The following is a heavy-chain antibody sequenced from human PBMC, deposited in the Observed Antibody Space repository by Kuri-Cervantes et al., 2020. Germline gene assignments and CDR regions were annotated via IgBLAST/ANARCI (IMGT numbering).Heavy chain of an antibody. J-gene: IGHJ4*02. CDR1: GFTFDDYA. V-gene: IGHV3-9*01. Sequence: SLKISCAASGFTFDDYAMHWVRQAPGKGLEWVSGISWNSGSIGYADSVKGRFTISRDNAKNSLYLQMNSLRAEDTALYYCAKDSSYYYDSSGYPYYFDHWGQGTLVTVSS. D-gene: IGHD3-22*01. CDR3: AKDSSYYYDSSGYPYYFDH. CDR2: ISWNSGSI.